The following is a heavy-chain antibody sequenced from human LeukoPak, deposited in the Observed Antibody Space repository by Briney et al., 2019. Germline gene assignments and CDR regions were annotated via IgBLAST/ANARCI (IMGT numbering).Heavy chain of an antibody. J-gene: IGHJ4*02. CDR3: ARAVEMATIAY. CDR2: INPSGGST. CDR1: GYTFTSYY. Sequence: GASVNVSCKASGYTFTSYYLHWVRQAPGQGLEWMGIINPSGGSTSYAQKFQGRVTMTRDMSTSTVYMELSSLRSEDTAVYYCARAVEMATIAYWGQGTLVTVSS. D-gene: IGHD5-24*01. V-gene: IGHV1-46*01.